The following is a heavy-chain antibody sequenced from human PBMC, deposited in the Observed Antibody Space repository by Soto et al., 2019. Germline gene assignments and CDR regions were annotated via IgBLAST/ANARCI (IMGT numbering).Heavy chain of an antibody. CDR1: GGSISSYY. D-gene: IGHD6-19*01. Sequence: SETLSLTCTVSGGSISSYYWSWIRQPPGKGLEWIGYIYYSGSTNYNPSLKSRVTISVDTSKNQFSLKLSSVTAADTAVYYCAREGALAGDLDYWGQGPLLTVSS. CDR3: AREGALAGDLDY. V-gene: IGHV4-59*01. CDR2: IYYSGST. J-gene: IGHJ4*02.